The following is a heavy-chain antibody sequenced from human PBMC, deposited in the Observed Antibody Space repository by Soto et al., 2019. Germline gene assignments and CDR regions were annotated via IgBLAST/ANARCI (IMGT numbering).Heavy chain of an antibody. CDR2: ISTYSGKT. D-gene: IGHD4-17*01. J-gene: IGHJ4*02. V-gene: IGHV1-18*01. CDR1: GYSFTTYS. CDR3: ARRYGAPSSSTVFDY. Sequence: QVKLVQSGAEVKKPGASVEVSCKASGYSFTTYSITWVRQAPGQGLEWMGGISTYSGKTYYAQNFQDRVTMTTDTSTSTAYIDLRSLTSDDTAVYYCARRYGAPSSSTVFDYWGQGTLVSVSS.